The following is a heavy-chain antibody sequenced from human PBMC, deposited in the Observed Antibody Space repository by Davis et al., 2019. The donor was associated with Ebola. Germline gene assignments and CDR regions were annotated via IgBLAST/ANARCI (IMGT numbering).Heavy chain of an antibody. V-gene: IGHV1-18*01. Sequence: ASVKVSCKASGYTFTSYGISWVRQAPGQGREWMGWISAYNGNTNYAQKLQGRVTMTTDTSTSTAYMKLRSLRSDDTAVYYCARDHGYSVSYLRYFDYWGPGTLVTVSS. CDR1: GYTFTSYG. D-gene: IGHD1-26*01. J-gene: IGHJ4*02. CDR3: ARDHGYSVSYLRYFDY. CDR2: ISAYNGNT.